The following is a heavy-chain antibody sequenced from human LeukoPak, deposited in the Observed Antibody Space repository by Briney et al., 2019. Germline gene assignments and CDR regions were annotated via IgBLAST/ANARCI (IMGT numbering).Heavy chain of an antibody. J-gene: IGHJ5*02. D-gene: IGHD3-10*01. CDR3: ARELLWFGELFSWFDP. CDR1: GDGVSSNSAA. Sequence: SQTLSLTCAISGDGVSSNSAAWNWIRQSPSRGLEWLGRTYYRSKWYNDYAVSVESRITINPDTSKNQFSLQLNSVTPEDTAVYYCARELLWFGELFSWFDPWGQGTLVTVSS. CDR2: TYYRSKWYN. V-gene: IGHV6-1*01.